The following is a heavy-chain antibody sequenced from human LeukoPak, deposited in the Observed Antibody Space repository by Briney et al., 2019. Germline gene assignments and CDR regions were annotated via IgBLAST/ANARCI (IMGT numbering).Heavy chain of an antibody. D-gene: IGHD3-9*01. V-gene: IGHV3-7*03. CDR1: GFTFSSYW. Sequence: GGSLRLSCAASGFTFSSYWMSWVRQALGKGLEWVANIKQDGSEKYYVDSVKGRFTISRDDAKNSLYLQMNSLRAEDTAVYYCAREGTDYDILTGYPNWGQGTLVTVSS. J-gene: IGHJ4*02. CDR3: AREGTDYDILTGYPN. CDR2: IKQDGSEK.